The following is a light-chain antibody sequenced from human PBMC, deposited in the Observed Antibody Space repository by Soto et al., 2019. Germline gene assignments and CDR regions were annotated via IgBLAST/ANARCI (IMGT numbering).Light chain of an antibody. J-gene: IGKJ2*01. V-gene: IGKV1-5*03. Sequence: DILMTQSPSTLSASVGDGVTITCRASQSIGSWLAWYQQKPGKAPKLLIYKATNLQSGVPSRFSGSGSGTDFSLTISSLQPVDSATYFCQQYNDFQYTFGPGTKLDI. CDR3: QQYNDFQYT. CDR2: KAT. CDR1: QSIGSW.